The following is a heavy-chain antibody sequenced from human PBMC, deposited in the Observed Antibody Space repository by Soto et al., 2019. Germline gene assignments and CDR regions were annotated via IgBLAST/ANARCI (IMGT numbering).Heavy chain of an antibody. CDR3: ARVLVRYFDWLLSGHDAFDI. J-gene: IGHJ3*02. V-gene: IGHV1-69*04. Sequence: SVKVSCKASGGTFSSYAISWVRQAPGQGLECMGRIIPILGIANYAQKFQGRVTITADKSTSTAYMELSSLRSEDTAVYYCARVLVRYFDWLLSGHDAFDIWGQGTMVTVSS. CDR2: IIPILGIA. D-gene: IGHD3-9*01. CDR1: GGTFSSYA.